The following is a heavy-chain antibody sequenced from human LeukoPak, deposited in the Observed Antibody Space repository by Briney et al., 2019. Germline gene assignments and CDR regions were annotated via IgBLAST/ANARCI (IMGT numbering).Heavy chain of an antibody. Sequence: PSETLSLTCAVYGGSFSGYYWSWIRQPPGKGLEWIGEINHSGSTNYNPSLKSRVTISVDTSKNQFSLKLSSVTAADTAVYYSARGPPIAVAGKGGHFDYWGQGTLVTVSS. CDR2: INHSGST. CDR1: GGSFSGYY. D-gene: IGHD6-19*01. J-gene: IGHJ4*02. V-gene: IGHV4-34*01. CDR3: ARGPPIAVAGKGGHFDY.